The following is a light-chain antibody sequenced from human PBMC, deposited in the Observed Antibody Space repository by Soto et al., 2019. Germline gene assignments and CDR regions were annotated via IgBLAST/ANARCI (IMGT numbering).Light chain of an antibody. CDR1: QSVSSY. CDR2: DAS. Sequence: EIVLTQSPATLSLSPGERATISCRASQSVSSYLAWYKQKPGQAPRLLVYDASNRATGIPTRFSGSGSGTEFTLTISNLQPEDFAVYYCQQHISWPLTFGGGTKVDIK. V-gene: IGKV3-11*01. CDR3: QQHISWPLT. J-gene: IGKJ4*01.